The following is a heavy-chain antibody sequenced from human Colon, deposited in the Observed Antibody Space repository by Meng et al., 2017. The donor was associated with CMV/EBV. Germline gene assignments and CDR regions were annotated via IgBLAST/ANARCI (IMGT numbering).Heavy chain of an antibody. CDR3: ARDYALRRFDY. V-gene: IGHV4-59*01. CDR2: FYHSGII. D-gene: IGHD2-2*01. CDR1: GDSLSSFY. Sequence: GSLRLSCTLSGDSLSSFYWSWIRQSPGTGLEWIGHFYHSGIINYNPSLKSRATISVDMARNQLSLKLTSVTAADTAIYYCARDYALRRFDYWGQGTLVTVSS. J-gene: IGHJ4*02.